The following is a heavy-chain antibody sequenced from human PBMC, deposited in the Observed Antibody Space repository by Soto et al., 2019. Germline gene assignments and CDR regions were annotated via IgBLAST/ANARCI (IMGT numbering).Heavy chain of an antibody. CDR3: ARVSSWSCFDY. D-gene: IGHD6-13*01. CDR1: GYTFTSYY. V-gene: IGHV1-46*01. CDR2: INPSGGST. Sequence: QVQLVQSGAEVKKPGASVKVSCKASGYTFTSYYMHWVRQAPGQGLEWMGIINPSGGSTSYAQKFQGRVTMTRDTSTSTVDRELSRLRSEDTAVYYCARVSSWSCFDYWGQGTLVTVSS. J-gene: IGHJ4*02.